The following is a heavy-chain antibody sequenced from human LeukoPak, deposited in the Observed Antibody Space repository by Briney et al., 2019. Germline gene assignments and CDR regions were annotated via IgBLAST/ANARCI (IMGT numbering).Heavy chain of an antibody. Sequence: GGSLRLSCAASGFTFTNFAMHWVCQAPGKGLEWVTVISDDGNNKYFADSVKGRFTISRDNAKNSLYLQMNTLRAEDTAVYYCARGEGLGTTNGGYYFAYWGQGSLVIVSS. V-gene: IGHV3-30*03. D-gene: IGHD1-26*01. CDR1: GFTFTNFA. CDR2: ISDDGNNK. CDR3: ARGEGLGTTNGGYYFAY. J-gene: IGHJ4*02.